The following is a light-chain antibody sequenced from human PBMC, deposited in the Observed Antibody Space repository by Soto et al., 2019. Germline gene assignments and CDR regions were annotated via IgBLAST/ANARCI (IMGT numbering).Light chain of an antibody. Sequence: QSALTQPPSVSGAPGQRGTISCTGSSSKNGAGYYVHWYQQYPGTAPKLLIYDNNDRPSGVPYRFSGSRSGTSASLALTGLQAEDEADYYCQSYGSSLSGYVFGAGTKVTVL. V-gene: IGLV1-40*01. CDR3: QSYGSSLSGYV. CDR1: SSKNGAGYY. CDR2: DNN. J-gene: IGLJ1*01.